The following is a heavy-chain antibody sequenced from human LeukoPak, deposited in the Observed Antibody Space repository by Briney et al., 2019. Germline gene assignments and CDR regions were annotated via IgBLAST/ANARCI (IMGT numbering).Heavy chain of an antibody. CDR2: IYTSGST. D-gene: IGHD5-18*01. V-gene: IGHV4-61*02. J-gene: IGHJ4*02. CDR1: GGSISSGSYY. CDR3: ARQSEVEYSNGQDFPF. Sequence: PSETLSLTCTVSGGSISSGSYYWSWIRQPAGKGLEWIGRIYTSGSTNYNPSLKSRVTISVDTSKNQFSLKLSSVTAADTAVYYCARQSEVEYSNGQDFPFWGQGTRVTVSS.